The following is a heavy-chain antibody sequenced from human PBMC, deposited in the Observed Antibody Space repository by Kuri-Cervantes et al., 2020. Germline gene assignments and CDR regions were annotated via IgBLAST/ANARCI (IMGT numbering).Heavy chain of an antibody. V-gene: IGHV4-39*01. Sequence: GSLRLSCTVSGGSISSSSYHWGWIRQPPGKGLEWIGSIYYSGSTYYNPSLKSRVTISVDTSKNQFSLKLSSVTAADTAVYYCAREYYYGSGSYYYFDYWGQGTLVTVSS. CDR3: AREYYYGSGSYYYFDY. CDR2: IYYSGST. D-gene: IGHD3-10*01. CDR1: GGSISSSSYH. J-gene: IGHJ4*02.